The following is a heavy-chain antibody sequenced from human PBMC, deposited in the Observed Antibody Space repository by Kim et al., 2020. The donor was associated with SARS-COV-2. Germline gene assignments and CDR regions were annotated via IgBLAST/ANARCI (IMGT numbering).Heavy chain of an antibody. V-gene: IGHV3-20*01. CDR2: INWNGGST. J-gene: IGHJ4*02. D-gene: IGHD3-9*01. Sequence: GGSLRLSCAASGFTFDDYGMSWVRQAPGKGLEWVSGINWNGGSTGYADSVKGRFTISRDNAKNSLYLQMNNLRAEDTALYHCARGFDSLDWLLSYWGQGTLVTVSS. CDR1: GFTFDDYG. CDR3: ARGFDSLDWLLSY.